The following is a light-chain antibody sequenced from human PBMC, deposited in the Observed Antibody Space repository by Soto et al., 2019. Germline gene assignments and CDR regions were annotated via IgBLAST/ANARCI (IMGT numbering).Light chain of an antibody. CDR2: DVF. V-gene: IGKV1-13*02. CDR1: QGISSA. J-gene: IGKJ5*01. Sequence: AIQVTQSPSSLSASVGDTVTITCRASQGISSAFAWYQQKPGKVPRLLIYDVFNLQSGVPSRFSGSGSGTDFTRTISRLQPEDFATYYCQQLETYPLTFGQGTRLEVK. CDR3: QQLETYPLT.